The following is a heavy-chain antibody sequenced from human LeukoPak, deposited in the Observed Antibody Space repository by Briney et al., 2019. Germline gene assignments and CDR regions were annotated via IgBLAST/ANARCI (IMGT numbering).Heavy chain of an antibody. J-gene: IGHJ6*02. V-gene: IGHV3-23*01. CDR1: GFTFSRYA. D-gene: IGHD3-10*01. CDR2: ISGSGGSA. CDR3: AKDLPQLITMVRGVMDV. Sequence: GGSLRLSCAASGFTFSRYAMSWVRQAPGKGLEWVSVISGSGGSAYYADSVRGRFTISRDTSKNTLDLQMNSLRAEDTAVYYCAKDLPQLITMVRGVMDVWGQGTTVTVSS.